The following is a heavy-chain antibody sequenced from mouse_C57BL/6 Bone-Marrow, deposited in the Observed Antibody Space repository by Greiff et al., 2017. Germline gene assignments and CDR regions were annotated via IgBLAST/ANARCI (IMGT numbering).Heavy chain of an antibody. V-gene: IGHV1-62-2*01. CDR1: GYTFTEYT. CDR3: ARHEDGYYYCGMDY. CDR2: FSPGSGSI. Sequence: VKLVESGAELVKPGASVKLSCKASGYTFTEYTIHWVKQRSGQGLEWIGWFSPGSGSIKYNEKFKDKATLTADNSSRTVYMVLSILTSDDSSVYYCARHEDGYYYCGMDYWGQGTSVTVAS. J-gene: IGHJ4*01. D-gene: IGHD2-2*01.